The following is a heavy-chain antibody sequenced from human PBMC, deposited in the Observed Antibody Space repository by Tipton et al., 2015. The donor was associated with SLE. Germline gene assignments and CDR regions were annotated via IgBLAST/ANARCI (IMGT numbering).Heavy chain of an antibody. CDR3: ARGRGSSGFDY. CDR2: INHSGNT. V-gene: IGHV4-34*09. J-gene: IGHJ4*02. CDR1: GGSLSGYY. Sequence: TLSLTCAVYGGSLSGYYWKWIRQPPGKGLEWIGEINHSGNTNYNPSLKSRVTMSEDRSKNQFSLNLTSVTAADTAVYYCARGRGSSGFDYWGQGTLVTVSS. D-gene: IGHD3-22*01.